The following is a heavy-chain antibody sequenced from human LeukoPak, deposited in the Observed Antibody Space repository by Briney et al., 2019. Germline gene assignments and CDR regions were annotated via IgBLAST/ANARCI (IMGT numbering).Heavy chain of an antibody. J-gene: IGHJ5*02. V-gene: IGHV3-23*01. CDR3: AKGVGGDYYDSSGHYKTLGFRWFDP. D-gene: IGHD3-22*01. Sequence: GGSLRLSCAASGFTFSSYAMSWVRQAPGKGLEWVSAISGSGGSTYYADSVKGRFTISRDNSKNTLHLQMNSLRAEDTAVYYCAKGVGGDYYDSSGHYKTLGFRWFDPWGQGTLVTVSS. CDR1: GFTFSSYA. CDR2: ISGSGGST.